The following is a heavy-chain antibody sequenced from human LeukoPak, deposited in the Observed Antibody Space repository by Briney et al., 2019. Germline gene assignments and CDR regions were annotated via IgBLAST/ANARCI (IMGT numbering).Heavy chain of an antibody. CDR2: INPNSGGT. V-gene: IGHV1-2*02. CDR1: GYTFTGYY. CDR3: ARDRGGSYASGFDY. J-gene: IGHJ4*02. Sequence: ASVKVSCKASGYTFTGYYMHWVRQAPGQGLEWMGWINPNSGGTNYAQKFQGRVTMTRDTSISTAYMELSRLRSDDTAVYYCARDRGGSYASGFDYWGQGTLVTVSS. D-gene: IGHD1-26*01.